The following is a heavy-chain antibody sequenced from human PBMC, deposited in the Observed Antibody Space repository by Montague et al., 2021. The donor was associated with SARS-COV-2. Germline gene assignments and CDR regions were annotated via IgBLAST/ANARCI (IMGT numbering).Heavy chain of an antibody. V-gene: IGHV4-39*07. Sequence: SETLSPTCTVSGGSISSSSYYWGWIRQPPGKGLEWIGSIYYSGSTYYNPSLKSRVTISVDTSKNQFSLKLSSVTAADTAVYYCARDGALRFEILIGPRQYYDALDVWGQGTTVTVSS. D-gene: IGHD3-9*01. CDR3: ARDGALRFEILIGPRQYYDALDV. CDR1: GGSISSSSYY. J-gene: IGHJ6*02. CDR2: IYYSGST.